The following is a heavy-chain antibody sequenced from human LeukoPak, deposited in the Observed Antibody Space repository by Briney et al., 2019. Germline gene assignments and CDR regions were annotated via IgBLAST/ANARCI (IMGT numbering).Heavy chain of an antibody. CDR1: GGSISSYY. Sequence: SETLSLTCTVSGGSISSYYWSWIRQPPGKGLEWIGYAYYSGSINYNPSLKSRVTMSVDTSKSQFSLKLRSVTAADTAVYYCASQPFGSSWYWFDSWGQGTLVTVSS. CDR3: ASQPFGSSWYWFDS. V-gene: IGHV4-59*01. J-gene: IGHJ5*01. CDR2: AYYSGSI. D-gene: IGHD6-13*01.